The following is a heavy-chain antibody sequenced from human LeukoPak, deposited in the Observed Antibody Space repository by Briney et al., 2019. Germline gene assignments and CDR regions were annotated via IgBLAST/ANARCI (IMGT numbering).Heavy chain of an antibody. V-gene: IGHV4-4*07. D-gene: IGHD1-26*01. CDR2: IDISGNT. Sequence: SETLSLTCTVSGGSISSYYWTWIRQPAGKGLEWMGRIDISGNTNYNPSLKSRLTMSVDTSKNHFSLKFSSVTAADTAVYYCARGGISDNWLDPWGQGTLVTVPS. CDR3: ARGGISDNWLDP. CDR1: GGSISSYY. J-gene: IGHJ5*02.